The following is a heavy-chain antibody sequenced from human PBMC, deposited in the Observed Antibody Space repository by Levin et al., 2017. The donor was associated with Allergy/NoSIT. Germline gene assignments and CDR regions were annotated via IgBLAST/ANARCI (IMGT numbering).Heavy chain of an antibody. Sequence: GESLKISCAASGFTFSDHYMDWVRQAPGKGLEWVGRIRNKANSYTAEHAASVQGRFTISRDDSKNSVYLQMDSLQPEDTAMYYCNRGAPVVTHRDGFHYWGQGTLVTVSS. D-gene: IGHD2-2*01. J-gene: IGHJ4*02. CDR2: IRNKANSYTA. V-gene: IGHV3-72*01. CDR1: GFTFSDHY. CDR3: NRGAPVVTHRDGFHY.